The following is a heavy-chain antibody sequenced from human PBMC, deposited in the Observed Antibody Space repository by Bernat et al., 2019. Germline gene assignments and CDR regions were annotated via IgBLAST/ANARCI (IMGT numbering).Heavy chain of an antibody. CDR2: INHSGST. D-gene: IGHD3-10*01. J-gene: IGHJ3*02. V-gene: IGHV4-34*01. Sequence: QVQLQQWGAGLLKPSETLSLTCAVYGGSFSGYYWSWIRQPPGKGLEWIGEINHSGSTNYNPSLKSRVTISVDTSKNQFSLKLSSVTAADTAVYYCARGGQLLWFRELLADAFDIWGQGTMVTVSS. CDR1: GGSFSGYY. CDR3: ARGGQLLWFRELLADAFDI.